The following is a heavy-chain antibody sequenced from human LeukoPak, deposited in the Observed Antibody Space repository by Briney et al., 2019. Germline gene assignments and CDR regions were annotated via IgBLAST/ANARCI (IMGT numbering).Heavy chain of an antibody. D-gene: IGHD3-3*01. J-gene: IGHJ6*03. CDR1: GYTFTSYG. CDR3: ARTRYDFWSGYFGLYYYYMDV. Sequence: ASVKVSCKASGYTFTSYGISWVRQAPGQGLEWMGWISAYNGNTNYAQKLQGRVTMTTDTSTSTAYMELRSLRSDDTAVYYCARTRYDFWSGYFGLYYYYMDVWGKGTTVTVSS. V-gene: IGHV1-18*01. CDR2: ISAYNGNT.